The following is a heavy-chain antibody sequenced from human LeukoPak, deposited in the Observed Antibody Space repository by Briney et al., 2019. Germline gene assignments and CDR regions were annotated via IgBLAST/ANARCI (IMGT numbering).Heavy chain of an antibody. CDR1: GFTFSNYA. V-gene: IGHV3-23*01. J-gene: IGHJ4*02. CDR3: ASRSSTVAATVLFDY. Sequence: PTGGSLRLSCAASGFTFSNYAMSWVRQAPGKGLEWVSSITGGGTRAYYADSVKGRFTISRDNSGYTLHLQMNSLRAEDTAVYYCASRSSTVAATVLFDYWGQGTLVTVSS. D-gene: IGHD6-13*01. CDR2: ITGGGTRA.